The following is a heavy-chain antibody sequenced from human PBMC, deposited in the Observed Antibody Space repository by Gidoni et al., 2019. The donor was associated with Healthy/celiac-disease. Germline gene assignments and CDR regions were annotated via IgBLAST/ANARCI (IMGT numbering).Heavy chain of an antibody. D-gene: IGHD2-21*01. CDR1: GFTFDDHG. CDR3: ARVRGAGYGVLFPGAFDI. V-gene: IGHV3-20*01. CDR2: INWNGGST. Sequence: EVQLVESGGGVVRPGGSLRLSCAASGFTFDDHGMSWVRQAPGKGLEWVSGINWNGGSTGYADSVKGRFTISRDNAKNSLYLQMNSLRAEDTALYHCARVRGAGYGVLFPGAFDIWGQGTMVTVSS. J-gene: IGHJ3*02.